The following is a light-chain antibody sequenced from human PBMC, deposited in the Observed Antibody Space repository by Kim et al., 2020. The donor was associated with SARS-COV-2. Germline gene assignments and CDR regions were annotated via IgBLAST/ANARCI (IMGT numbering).Light chain of an antibody. CDR2: EDN. J-gene: IGLJ3*02. CDR3: QSYDSSNRV. Sequence: GKTVTISCTRSSGSIASNYVQWYQQRPGSSPTTVIYEDNQRPSGVPERFSGSIDSSSNSASLTISGLKTEDEADYYCQSYDSSNRVFGGGTKLTVL. V-gene: IGLV6-57*01. CDR1: SGSIASNY.